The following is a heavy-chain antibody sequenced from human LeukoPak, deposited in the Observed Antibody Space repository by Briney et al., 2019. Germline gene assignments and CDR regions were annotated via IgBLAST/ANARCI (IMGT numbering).Heavy chain of an antibody. J-gene: IGHJ4*02. Sequence: GGSLRLSCAASGFTFSSYGMHWVRQAPGKGLEWVAVIWYDGSNKYYADSVKGRFTISRDNSKNTLYLQMNSLRAEDTAVYYCARCGEAAPFDYWGQGTLVTVPS. CDR3: ARCGEAAPFDY. CDR2: IWYDGSNK. V-gene: IGHV3-33*01. D-gene: IGHD2-21*01. CDR1: GFTFSSYG.